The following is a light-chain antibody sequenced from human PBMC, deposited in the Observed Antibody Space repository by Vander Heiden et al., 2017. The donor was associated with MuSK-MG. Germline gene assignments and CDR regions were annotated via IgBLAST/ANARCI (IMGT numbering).Light chain of an antibody. V-gene: IGLV2-14*03. J-gene: IGLJ1*01. Sequence: QSALTQPASVSVSPGQSITISCTGTSSDVGGYNYVSWYQQHPGKAPKRMIYDVSNRPSGVSNRFSGSKSGNTASLTISGLQAEDEADYYCSSYTSSSTRVFGTGTKVTVL. CDR2: DVS. CDR3: SSYTSSSTRV. CDR1: SSDVGGYNY.